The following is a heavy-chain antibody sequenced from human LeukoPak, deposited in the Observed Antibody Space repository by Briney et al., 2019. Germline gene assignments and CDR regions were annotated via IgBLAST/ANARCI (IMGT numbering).Heavy chain of an antibody. D-gene: IGHD6-13*01. CDR2: IDPSDSYT. J-gene: IGHJ5*02. Sequence: GEPLKISCKGSGYSFTSYWICWVRQMPGKGLEWMGRIDPSDSYTNYSPSFQGHVTLSADKSISTAYLQWSSLKASDTAMYYCARQAGYSSSWYQQSNWFDPWGQGTLVTVSS. CDR1: GYSFTSYW. CDR3: ARQAGYSSSWYQQSNWFDP. V-gene: IGHV5-10-1*01.